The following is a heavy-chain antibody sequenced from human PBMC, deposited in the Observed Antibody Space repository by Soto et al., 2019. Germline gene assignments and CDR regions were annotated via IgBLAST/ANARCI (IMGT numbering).Heavy chain of an antibody. V-gene: IGHV1-18*01. Sequence: ASVKVSCKASGYTFTSYGISWVRQAPGQGLEWMGIINANNGSTSYEQKFQGRVTMTRDTSTSTVYMELRSLRSEDTAVYYCARSRKGGSINAFDIWGQGTMVTVSS. J-gene: IGHJ3*02. CDR1: GYTFTSYG. CDR3: ARSRKGGSINAFDI. D-gene: IGHD3-16*01. CDR2: INANNGST.